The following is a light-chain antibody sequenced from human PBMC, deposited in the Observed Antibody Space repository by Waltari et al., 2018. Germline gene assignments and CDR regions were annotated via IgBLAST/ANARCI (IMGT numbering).Light chain of an antibody. CDR2: EVS. CDR3: CSYTGSSSPCV. CDR1: DSDVGAYDF. J-gene: IGLJ1*01. V-gene: IGLV2-14*01. Sequence: QSALTQPASVSGSPGQSITISCSGTDSDVGAYDFVSWYQHHPGQAPHLIIYEVSNRPSGISNRFSASKSGNTASLTISGLQAEDEADYYCCSYTGSSSPCVFGAGTKVTVL.